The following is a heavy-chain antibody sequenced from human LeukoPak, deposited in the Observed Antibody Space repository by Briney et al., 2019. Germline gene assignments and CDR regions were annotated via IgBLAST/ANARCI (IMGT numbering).Heavy chain of an antibody. J-gene: IGHJ4*02. CDR1: GFTFSSYS. Sequence: GGSLRLSCAASGFTFSSYSMNWVRQAPGKGLEWVSVIYAGGNTHYADSVKGRITISRDNSKNTLYLQMNSLRAEDTAVYYCARVSYSSGWYTSFGYWGQGTLVTVSS. CDR2: IYAGGNT. D-gene: IGHD6-19*01. V-gene: IGHV3-66*01. CDR3: ARVSYSSGWYTSFGY.